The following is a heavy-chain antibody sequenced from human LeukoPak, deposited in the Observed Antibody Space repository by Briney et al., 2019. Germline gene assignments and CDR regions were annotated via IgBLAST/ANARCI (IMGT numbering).Heavy chain of an antibody. Sequence: GGSLRLSCAASGFTFSTYGMHWVRQAPGKGLEWVAVIWYDGSNKYYADSVKGRFTISRDNSKNTLYLQMNSLRAEDTAVYYCARDPDGYCSGGSCNGFDYWGQGTLVTVSS. J-gene: IGHJ4*02. D-gene: IGHD2-15*01. V-gene: IGHV3-33*01. CDR3: ARDPDGYCSGGSCNGFDY. CDR2: IWYDGSNK. CDR1: GFTFSTYG.